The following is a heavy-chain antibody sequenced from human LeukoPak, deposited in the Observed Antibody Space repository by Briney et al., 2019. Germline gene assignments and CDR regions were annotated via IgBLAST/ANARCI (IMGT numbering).Heavy chain of an antibody. J-gene: IGHJ6*03. CDR2: ISGSVGST. CDR3: ARDNHYYESSGHYYYMDV. D-gene: IGHD3-22*01. Sequence: PVGSLRLSCAASGFTFCSYGMSSVRDTPGERLGWGSAISGSVGSTYYADSVKGRFTIARDNAKNSLYLQMNSLRAEDTAVYYCARDNHYYESSGHYYYMDVWGKGTTVTVSS. CDR1: GFTFCSYG. V-gene: IGHV3-23*01.